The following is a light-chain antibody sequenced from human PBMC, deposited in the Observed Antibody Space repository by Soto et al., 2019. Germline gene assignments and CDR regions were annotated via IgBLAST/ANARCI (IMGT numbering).Light chain of an antibody. V-gene: IGKV3-15*01. Sequence: EIVLTQSPGTLPVSPGERATLSCRASQFVSTNLAWYQQRPGQAPRLLIYGASTRAIGVPARFSGSGSGTEFTLTISSLQSEDFAVYYCQQYNDRPRTFGQGTKVDIK. CDR2: GAS. CDR1: QFVSTN. CDR3: QQYNDRPRT. J-gene: IGKJ1*01.